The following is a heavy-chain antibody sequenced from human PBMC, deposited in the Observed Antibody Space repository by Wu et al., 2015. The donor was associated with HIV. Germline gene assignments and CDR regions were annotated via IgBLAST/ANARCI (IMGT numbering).Heavy chain of an antibody. CDR2: MDPKSGSA. D-gene: IGHD5-24*01. J-gene: IGHJ1*01. V-gene: IGHV1-8*02. CDR1: GYRFTSFN. CDR3: ARVGVLLTSAQLLEYFQH. Sequence: QVQLVQSGTVVQKPGASVRVSCKISGYRFTSFNINWIRQVHGRGLEWIGWMDPKSGSAAFGRHFQGRISMTRNNSISTAYVELSRVTSDDTAIYYCARVGVLLTSAQLLEYFQHWGQGTRVVVSS.